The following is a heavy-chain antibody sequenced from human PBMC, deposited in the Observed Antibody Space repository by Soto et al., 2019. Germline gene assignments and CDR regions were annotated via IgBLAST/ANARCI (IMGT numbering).Heavy chain of an antibody. CDR1: GGSFSGYY. D-gene: IGHD1-26*01. V-gene: IGHV4-34*01. CDR3: AREGGTSGSYDRFDY. J-gene: IGHJ4*02. Sequence: QVQLQQWGAGLLKPSETLSLTCAVYGGSFSGYYWSWIRQPPGKGLEWIGELNHSGSTNYNPSLKSRVTISVDPSKHQFSPKLSSVTAADTAVYYCAREGGTSGSYDRFDYWGQGTLVTVSS. CDR2: LNHSGST.